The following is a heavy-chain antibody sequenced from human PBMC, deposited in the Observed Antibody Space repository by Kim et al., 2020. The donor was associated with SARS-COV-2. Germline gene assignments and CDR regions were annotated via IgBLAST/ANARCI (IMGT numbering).Heavy chain of an antibody. Sequence: PSLKSRITISVDTSKNQFSLKLSSVTAADTAVYYCARRGGSSSSLFAFDIWGQGTMVTVSS. J-gene: IGHJ3*02. CDR3: ARRGGSSSSLFAFDI. V-gene: IGHV4-39*01. D-gene: IGHD6-6*01.